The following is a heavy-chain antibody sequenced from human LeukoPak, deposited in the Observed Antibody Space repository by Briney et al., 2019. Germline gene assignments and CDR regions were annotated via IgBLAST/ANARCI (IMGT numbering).Heavy chain of an antibody. CDR3: ARDNDPDYSSSPGWFDL. CDR1: GFTFSDYG. D-gene: IGHD3-22*01. V-gene: IGHV3-30*06. J-gene: IGHJ5*02. CDR2: TSSDGSNK. Sequence: GGSLRLSCAASGFTFSDYGMHWVRLAPGKGLEWVGVTSSDGSNKFYVDSVKGRFTVSRDNSKNTLYLQMNSLRAEDTAVYYCARDNDPDYSSSPGWFDLWGQGTLVTVSS.